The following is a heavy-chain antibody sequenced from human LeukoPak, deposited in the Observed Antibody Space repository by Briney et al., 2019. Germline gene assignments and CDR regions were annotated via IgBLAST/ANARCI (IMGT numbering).Heavy chain of an antibody. Sequence: GASVKVSCKASGGTFSSYAISWVRQAPGQGLEWMGRIIPIFGIANYAQKLQGRVTITADKSTSTAYMELSSLRSEDTAVYYCAREGEITGTTGSFDYWGQGTLVTVSS. CDR1: GGTFSSYA. CDR3: AREGEITGTTGSFDY. V-gene: IGHV1-69*04. CDR2: IIPIFGIA. J-gene: IGHJ4*02. D-gene: IGHD1-7*01.